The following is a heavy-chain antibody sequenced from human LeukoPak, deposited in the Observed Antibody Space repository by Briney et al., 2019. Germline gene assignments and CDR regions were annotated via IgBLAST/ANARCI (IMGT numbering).Heavy chain of an antibody. CDR2: IRYDGGNK. J-gene: IGHJ4*02. V-gene: IGHV3-30*02. CDR1: GFTFSSYG. CDR3: AGRPLGYCSGGSCWEDYFDY. D-gene: IGHD2-15*01. Sequence: GGSLRLSCAASGFTFSSYGMHWVRQAPGKGLECVAFIRYDGGNKYYADSVKGRFTISRDNSKNTLYLQMNSLRAEDTAVYYCAGRPLGYCSGGSCWEDYFDYWGQGTLVTVSS.